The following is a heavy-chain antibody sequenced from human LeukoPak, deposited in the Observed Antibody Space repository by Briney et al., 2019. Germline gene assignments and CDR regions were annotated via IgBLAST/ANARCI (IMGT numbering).Heavy chain of an antibody. CDR3: ARYEGVGATRGLFDY. Sequence: GGSLRLSCTASGLIFSSYGMHWVRQAPGKGLEWVTIIWYDGSNKYYADSVKGRFTTSRDNSKNTLYLQMNSLRAEDTAGYYCARYEGVGATRGLFDYWGQGTLVPVSS. CDR2: IWYDGSNK. CDR1: GLIFSSYG. V-gene: IGHV3-33*01. D-gene: IGHD1-26*01. J-gene: IGHJ4*02.